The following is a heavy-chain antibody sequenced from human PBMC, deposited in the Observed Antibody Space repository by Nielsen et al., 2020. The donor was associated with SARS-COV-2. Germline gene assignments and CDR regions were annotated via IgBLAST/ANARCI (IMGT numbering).Heavy chain of an antibody. D-gene: IGHD6-6*01. CDR1: GYSFTSYW. CDR2: IYPGDSDT. CDR3: ARHTRSSSSFYYYYYMDV. Sequence: GESLKISCKGSGYSFTSYWIGWVRQVPGKGLEWMGIIYPGDSDTRYSPSFQGQVTISADKSISTAYLQWSSLKASDTAMYYCARHTRSSSSFYYYYYMDVWGKGTTVTVSS. V-gene: IGHV5-51*01. J-gene: IGHJ6*03.